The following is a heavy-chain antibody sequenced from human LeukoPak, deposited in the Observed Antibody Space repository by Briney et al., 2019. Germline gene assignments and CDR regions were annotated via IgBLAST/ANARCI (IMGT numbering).Heavy chain of an antibody. Sequence: PGGSLRLSCAASGFTVSSNYVSWVRQAPGKGLEWVSAISGSGGSTYYADSVKGRFTISRDNSKNTLYLQMNSLRAEDTAVYYCAKAAKQLVLFFDYWGQGTLVTVSS. V-gene: IGHV3-23*01. J-gene: IGHJ4*02. CDR1: GFTVSSNY. CDR2: ISGSGGST. CDR3: AKAAKQLVLFFDY. D-gene: IGHD6-6*01.